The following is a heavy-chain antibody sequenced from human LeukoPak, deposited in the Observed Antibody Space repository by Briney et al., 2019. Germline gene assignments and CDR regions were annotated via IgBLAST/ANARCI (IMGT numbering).Heavy chain of an antibody. CDR3: ASSLLWFGELIDY. V-gene: IGHV4-59*12. D-gene: IGHD3-10*01. CDR2: IYYSGST. J-gene: IGHJ4*02. CDR1: GGSISSYY. Sequence: PSETLSLTCTVSGGSISSYYWSWIRQPPGKGLEWIGYIYYSGSTNYNPSLKSRVTISVDTSKNQFSLKLSSVTAADTAVYYCASSLLWFGELIDYWGQGTLVTVSS.